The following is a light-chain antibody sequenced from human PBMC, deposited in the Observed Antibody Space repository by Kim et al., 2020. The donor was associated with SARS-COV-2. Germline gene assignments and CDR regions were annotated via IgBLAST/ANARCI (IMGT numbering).Light chain of an antibody. CDR1: QDIRSD. Sequence: AIQMTQSPSSLSASVGDRVTITCRASQDIRSDLGWYQQKPGKAPKLLIYAASSLQSGLPSRFSGSGSGTDFTLTISSLQPEDFATYYCLQDYNYPRTFGQGTKVDIK. CDR3: LQDYNYPRT. V-gene: IGKV1-6*01. J-gene: IGKJ1*01. CDR2: AAS.